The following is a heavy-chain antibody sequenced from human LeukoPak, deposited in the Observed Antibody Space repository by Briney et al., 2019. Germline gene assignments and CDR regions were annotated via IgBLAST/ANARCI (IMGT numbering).Heavy chain of an antibody. Sequence: ASVTVSCKASGYTFTSYGISWVRQAPGQGLEWMGWISAYNGNTNYAQKLQGRVTMTTDTSTRTAYMELRSLRSDDTAVYYCARDNLNWGWFDPWGQGTLVTVSS. V-gene: IGHV1-18*04. CDR1: GYTFTSYG. J-gene: IGHJ5*02. CDR2: ISAYNGNT. D-gene: IGHD3-16*01. CDR3: ARDNLNWGWFDP.